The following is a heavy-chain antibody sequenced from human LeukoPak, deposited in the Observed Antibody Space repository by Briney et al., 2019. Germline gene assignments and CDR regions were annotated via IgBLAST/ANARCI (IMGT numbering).Heavy chain of an antibody. D-gene: IGHD6-13*01. CDR1: GFTFNIYG. V-gene: IGHV3-30*18. CDR3: AKAATGSYFDY. CDR2: ISADGSDK. Sequence: PGGSLRLSCAASGFTFNIYGMHWVRQAPGKGLEWVAVISADGSDKYYADSVKGRFTVCRDNSKNTLYLQINSLRIEDTAVFFCAKAATGSYFDYWGQGTLVTVSS. J-gene: IGHJ4*02.